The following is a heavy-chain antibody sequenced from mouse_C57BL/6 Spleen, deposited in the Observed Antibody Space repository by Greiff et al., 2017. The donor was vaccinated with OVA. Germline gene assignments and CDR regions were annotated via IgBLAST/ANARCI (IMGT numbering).Heavy chain of an antibody. V-gene: IGHV1-26*01. J-gene: IGHJ1*03. CDR3: ARLGQRYFDV. CDR2: INPNNGGT. D-gene: IGHD3-3*01. CDR1: GYTFTDYY. Sequence: EVQLQQSGPELVKPGASVKISCKASGYTFTDYYMNWVKQSHGKSLEWIGDINPNNGGTSYNQKFKGKATLTVDKSSSTAYMELRSLTSEDSAVYYCARLGQRYFDVWGTGTTVTVSS.